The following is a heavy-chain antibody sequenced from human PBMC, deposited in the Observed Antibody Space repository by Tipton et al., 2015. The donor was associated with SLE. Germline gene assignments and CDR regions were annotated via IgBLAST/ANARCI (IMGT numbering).Heavy chain of an antibody. J-gene: IGHJ4*02. Sequence: TLSLTCAVYGGPFSGNFWNWIRQSPGKGLEWVGEINHSGSTNYNPSLKRRVTISLDTSKNQFSLKVTSVTAADTALYYCARGPRTSYFFDFWGQGTLVTVSS. CDR1: GGPFSGNF. V-gene: IGHV4-34*01. CDR2: INHSGST. CDR3: ARGPRTSYFFDF. D-gene: IGHD3/OR15-3a*01.